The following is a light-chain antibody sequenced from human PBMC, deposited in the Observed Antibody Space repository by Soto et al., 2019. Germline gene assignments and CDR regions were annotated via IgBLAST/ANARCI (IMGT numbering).Light chain of an antibody. CDR1: QSVRSN. CDR3: QQYNNGPPIT. CDR2: GAS. Sequence: EVVMTQSPATLSVSPGERVTLSCRASQSVRSNLAWYQQKPGQSPRLLIYGASTRATGIPARFSGSGSGTEFTLTISSLQSEDFAVYDCQQYNNGPPITFGQGTRLEIK. J-gene: IGKJ5*01. V-gene: IGKV3-15*01.